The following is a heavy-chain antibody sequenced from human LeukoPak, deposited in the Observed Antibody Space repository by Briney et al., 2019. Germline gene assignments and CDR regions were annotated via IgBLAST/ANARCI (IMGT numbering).Heavy chain of an antibody. D-gene: IGHD3-10*01. CDR2: ISAYNGNT. CDR1: GYTFTSYD. Sequence: ASVKVSCKASGYTFTSYDINWVRQAPGQGLEWMGWISAYNGNTNYAQKLQGRVTMTTDTSTSTAYMELRSLRSDDTAVYYCARGLLWFGELLGFDYWGQGTLVTVSS. J-gene: IGHJ4*02. V-gene: IGHV1-18*01. CDR3: ARGLLWFGELLGFDY.